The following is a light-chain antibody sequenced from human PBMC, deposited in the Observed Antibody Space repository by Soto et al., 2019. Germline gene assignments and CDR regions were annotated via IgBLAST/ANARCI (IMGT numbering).Light chain of an antibody. Sequence: EIVMTQSPATLSVSPGDRAALSCRASQSVGSNLAWYQQKPGQAPRLLIYGASTRATGIPARFSGSGSGTEFTLTISSLQSEDFAIYYCQQYNNWGTFGQGTKVEIK. CDR3: QQYNNWGT. CDR1: QSVGSN. V-gene: IGKV3-15*01. J-gene: IGKJ1*01. CDR2: GAS.